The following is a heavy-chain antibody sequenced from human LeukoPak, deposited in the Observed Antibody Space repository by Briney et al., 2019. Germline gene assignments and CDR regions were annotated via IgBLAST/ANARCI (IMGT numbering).Heavy chain of an antibody. CDR1: GGSISSGGYY. CDR2: IYYSGST. CDR3: AGHYGSGSDPDY. V-gene: IGHV4-31*03. Sequence: SETLSPTCTVSGGSISSGGYYWSWLRQHPGKGLEWIGYIYYSGSTYYNPSLKSRVTISVDTSKNQFSLKLSSVTAADTAVYYCAGHYGSGSDPDYWGQGTLVTVSS. D-gene: IGHD3-10*01. J-gene: IGHJ4*02.